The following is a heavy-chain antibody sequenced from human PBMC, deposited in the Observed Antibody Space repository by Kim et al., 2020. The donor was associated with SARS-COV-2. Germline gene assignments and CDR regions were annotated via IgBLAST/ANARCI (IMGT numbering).Heavy chain of an antibody. CDR1: GFTFSSYA. D-gene: IGHD3-22*01. CDR2: ISGSGGST. Sequence: GGSLRLSCAASGFTFSSYAMSWVRQAPGKGLEWVSAISGSGGSTYYADSVKGRFTISRDNSKNTLYLQMNSLRAEDTAVYYCAKVCRSYYYDSSGYYPLDYWGQGTLVTVSS. J-gene: IGHJ4*02. CDR3: AKVCRSYYYDSSGYYPLDY. V-gene: IGHV3-23*01.